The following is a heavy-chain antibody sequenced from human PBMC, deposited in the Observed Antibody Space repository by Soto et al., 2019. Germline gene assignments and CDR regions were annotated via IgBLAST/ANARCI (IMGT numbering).Heavy chain of an antibody. CDR1: GGSISSYY. CDR2: IYYSGST. CDR3: ARDIGIAVAGTPTYYYYYGMDV. D-gene: IGHD6-19*01. Sequence: PSETLSLTCTVSGGSISSYYWSWIRQPPGKGLEWIGYIYYSGSTNYNPSLKSRVTITRDTSASTAYVELSSLRSEDTAVYYCARDIGIAVAGTPTYYYYYGMDVWGQGTTVTVSS. J-gene: IGHJ6*02. V-gene: IGHV4-59*01.